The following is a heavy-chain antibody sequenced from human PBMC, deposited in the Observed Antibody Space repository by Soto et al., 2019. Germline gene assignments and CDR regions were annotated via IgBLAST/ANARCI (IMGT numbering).Heavy chain of an antibody. J-gene: IGHJ5*02. D-gene: IGHD2-15*01. CDR3: ARGGRYCSGGSCYSRWFDP. CDR2: IYSGGST. Sequence: EVQLVESGGGLVQPGGSLRLSCAASGFTVSSNYMSWVRQAPGKGLEWVSVIYSGGSTYYADSVKGRFTISRHNSKNTLYLQMNSLRAEDTGVYYFARGGRYCSGGSCYSRWFDPWGQGTLVTVSS. V-gene: IGHV3-53*04. CDR1: GFTVSSNY.